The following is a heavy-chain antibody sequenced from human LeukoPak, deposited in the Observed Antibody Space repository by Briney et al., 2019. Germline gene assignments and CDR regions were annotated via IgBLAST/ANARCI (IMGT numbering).Heavy chain of an antibody. J-gene: IGHJ4*02. CDR3: ARLYYYDSSGYYDD. Sequence: GESLKISCKGSGYSFTSYWIGWVRQMPGKGLEWMGIIYPGDSDTRYSPSFQGQVTISVDKSVSTAYLQWRSLKASDTAIYYCARLYYYDSSGYYDDWGQGTLVTVSS. CDR1: GYSFTSYW. CDR2: IYPGDSDT. D-gene: IGHD3-22*01. V-gene: IGHV5-51*01.